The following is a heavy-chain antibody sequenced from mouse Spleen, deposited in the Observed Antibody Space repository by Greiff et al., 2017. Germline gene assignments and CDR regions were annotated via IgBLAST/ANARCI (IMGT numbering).Heavy chain of an antibody. V-gene: IGHV5-17*01. Sequence: DVKLVESGGGLVKPGGSLKLSCAASGFTFSDYGMHWVRQAPEKGLEWVAYISSGSSTIYYADTVKGRFTISRDNAKNTLFLQMTSLRSEDTAMYYCARKDSSGYHAWFAYWGQGTLVTVSA. CDR1: GFTFSDYG. CDR3: ARKDSSGYHAWFAY. D-gene: IGHD3-2*01. J-gene: IGHJ3*01. CDR2: ISSGSSTI.